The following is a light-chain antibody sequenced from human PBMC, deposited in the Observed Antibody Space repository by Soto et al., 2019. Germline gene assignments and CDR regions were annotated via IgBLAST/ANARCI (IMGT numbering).Light chain of an antibody. V-gene: IGKV3-15*01. J-gene: IGKJ2*01. CDR1: QSVGIN. Sequence: ETVITQSPAPLSVSPGERITLSCRASQSVGINLAWYQQKPGQAPRLLIYAASSRATSIPARFIGDGSGTEFTLTISSLQSEDFAVYYCQQYNDWPPGGAFGQGTKLEIK. CDR3: QQYNDWPPGGA. CDR2: AAS.